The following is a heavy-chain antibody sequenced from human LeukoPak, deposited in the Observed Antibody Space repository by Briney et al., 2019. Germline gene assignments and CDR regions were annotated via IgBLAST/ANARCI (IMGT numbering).Heavy chain of an antibody. Sequence: SETLSLTCTLSRGSISSSGYYWGWIRQPPGKGLEWIGSIYYSGSTYYNPSLKSRVTISVDTSKNQFSLKLSSVTAADTAVYYCARTRPTIDYGGPIWGQGTMVTVSS. J-gene: IGHJ3*02. CDR3: ARTRPTIDYGGPI. CDR2: IYYSGST. CDR1: RGSISSSGYY. V-gene: IGHV4-39*01. D-gene: IGHD4-23*01.